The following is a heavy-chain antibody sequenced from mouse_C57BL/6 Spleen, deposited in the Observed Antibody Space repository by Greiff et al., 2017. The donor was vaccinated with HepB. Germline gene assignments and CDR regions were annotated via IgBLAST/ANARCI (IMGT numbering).Heavy chain of an antibody. CDR2: IDPSDSYT. CDR1: GYTFTSYW. D-gene: IGHD3-2*02. Sequence: QVQLQQPGAELVRPGTSVKLSCKASGYTFTSYWMHWVKQRPGQGLEWIGVIDPSDSYTNYNQKFKGKATLTVDTSSSTAYMQLSSLTSEDSAVYYCARAGQLRLQDYYAMDYWGQGTSVTVSS. V-gene: IGHV1-59*01. J-gene: IGHJ4*01. CDR3: ARAGQLRLQDYYAMDY.